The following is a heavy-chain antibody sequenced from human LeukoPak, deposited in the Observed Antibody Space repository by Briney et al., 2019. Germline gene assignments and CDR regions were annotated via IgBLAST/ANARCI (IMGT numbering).Heavy chain of an antibody. CDR1: GFTFRDHY. V-gene: IGHV3-11*01. Sequence: KPGGSLRLSCAASGFTFRDHYMSWIRQAPGKGQEWVAYISSSGTSIQYADSVKGRFTLSRDVATNSLFLQMNSLRAEDTAVYYCARCIGNRDCKWFDPWGQGTLVTVSA. D-gene: IGHD4-23*01. CDR3: ARCIGNRDCKWFDP. CDR2: ISSSGTSI. J-gene: IGHJ5*02.